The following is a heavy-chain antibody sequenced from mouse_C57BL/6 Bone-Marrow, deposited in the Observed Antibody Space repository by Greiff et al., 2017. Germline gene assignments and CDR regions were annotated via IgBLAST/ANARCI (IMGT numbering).Heavy chain of an antibody. J-gene: IGHJ2*01. V-gene: IGHV1-82*01. Sequence: VQLQQSGPELVKPGASVKISCKASGYAFTSSWMNWVKQRPGKGLEWIGRIYPGDGDTNYNGKFKGKATLTADKSSSTAYMQLSSLTSEDSAVYVCSGRTTVVAFSCFDYWGQGTTLTVSS. CDR1: GYAFTSSW. CDR3: SGRTTVVAFSCFDY. CDR2: IYPGDGDT. D-gene: IGHD1-1*01.